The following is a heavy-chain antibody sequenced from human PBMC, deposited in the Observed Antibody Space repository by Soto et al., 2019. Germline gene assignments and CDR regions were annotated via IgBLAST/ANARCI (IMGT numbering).Heavy chain of an antibody. CDR3: ARAENYDSSGYSAAFDY. CDR1: GFTVSSNY. Sequence: GGSLRLSCAASGFTVSSNYMSWVRQAPGKGLEWVSVIYGGGSTYYADSVKGRFTISRDNSKNTLYLQMNSLRAEDTAGYYCARAENYDSSGYSAAFDYWGQGTLVTVSS. D-gene: IGHD3-22*01. J-gene: IGHJ4*02. V-gene: IGHV3-53*01. CDR2: IYGGGST.